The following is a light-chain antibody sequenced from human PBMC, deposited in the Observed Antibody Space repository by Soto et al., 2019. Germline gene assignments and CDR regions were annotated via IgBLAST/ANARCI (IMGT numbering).Light chain of an antibody. CDR1: FSDVGSTYNY. J-gene: IGLJ2*01. Sequence: QSALTQPASVSGSPGQSITISCTGTFSDVGSTYNYVSWYQQHPDAAPKLVIYEVTYRPSGVSDRFSGSKSGNVASLTISGLQPEDEARYYCSSYSSSNTVVFGGGTKVTVL. CDR3: SSYSSSNTVV. V-gene: IGLV2-14*01. CDR2: EVT.